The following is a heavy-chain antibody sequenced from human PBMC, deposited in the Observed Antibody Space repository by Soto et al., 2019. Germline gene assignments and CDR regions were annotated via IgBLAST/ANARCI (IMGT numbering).Heavy chain of an antibody. CDR3: ARDFTGRYLGLDY. CDR2: INAGNGNT. J-gene: IGHJ4*02. D-gene: IGHD1-26*01. Sequence: ASVKVSCKASGYTFTSYAMHWVRQAPGQRLEWMGWINAGNGNTKYSQKFRGRVTITRDTSASTAYMELSSLRSEDTAVYYCARDFTGRYLGLDYWGQGTLVTVSS. CDR1: GYTFTSYA. V-gene: IGHV1-3*01.